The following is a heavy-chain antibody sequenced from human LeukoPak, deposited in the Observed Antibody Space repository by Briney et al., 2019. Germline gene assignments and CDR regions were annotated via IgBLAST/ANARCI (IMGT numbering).Heavy chain of an antibody. CDR2: INPSGGST. D-gene: IGHD3-22*01. CDR3: ARGGITMIVVDPLDY. Sequence: ASVTVSCTASGYTFTSYYMHWVRQAPGQGLEWMGIINPSGGSTNYAQKFQGRVTMTRDTSTSTVYMELSSLRSEDTAVYYCARGGITMIVVDPLDYWGQGTLVTVSS. J-gene: IGHJ4*02. V-gene: IGHV1-46*01. CDR1: GYTFTSYY.